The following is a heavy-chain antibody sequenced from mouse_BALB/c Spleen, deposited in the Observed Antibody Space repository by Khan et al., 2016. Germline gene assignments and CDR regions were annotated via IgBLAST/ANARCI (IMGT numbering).Heavy chain of an antibody. D-gene: IGHD1-1*01. CDR1: GFTFSNYG. J-gene: IGHJ2*01. CDR2: INNNGGIT. CDR3: TRICNCGSPYFDF. Sequence: EVELVESGGGLVQPGGSLKLSCAASGFTFSNYGMSWVRQTPDKRLELVATINNNGGITYYPDNVKGRFTMSRDNAKNTMYLQMSSLKSEDTAMYYCTRICNCGSPYFDFWGQGTTLTVSS. V-gene: IGHV5-6-3*01.